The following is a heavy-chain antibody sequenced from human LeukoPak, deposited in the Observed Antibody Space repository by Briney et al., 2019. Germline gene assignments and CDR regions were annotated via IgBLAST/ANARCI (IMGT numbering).Heavy chain of an antibody. V-gene: IGHV4-34*01. CDR1: GGSFSGYY. Sequence: SETLPLTCAVYGGSFSGYYWSWIRQPPGKGLEWIGEINHSGSTNYNPSLKSRVTISVDTSKNQFSLKLSSVTAADTAVYYCARLSRAIFGVVKIGGFDYWGQGTLVTVSS. D-gene: IGHD3-3*01. J-gene: IGHJ4*02. CDR3: ARLSRAIFGVVKIGGFDY. CDR2: INHSGST.